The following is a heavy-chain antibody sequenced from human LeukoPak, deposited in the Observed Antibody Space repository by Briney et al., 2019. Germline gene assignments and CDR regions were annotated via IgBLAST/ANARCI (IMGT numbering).Heavy chain of an antibody. CDR2: INSEGTST. CDR1: GFTFSSYW. V-gene: IGHV3-74*01. Sequence: GGSLRLSCAASGFTFSSYWMHWVRQAPGKGLVWVSRINSEGTSTSYADSVKGPFTISRDNAKNTLYLQMNSLRVEDTAVYYCAREKVRGEIVSTDYGMDAWGKGTTVTVSS. D-gene: IGHD3-10*01. J-gene: IGHJ6*04. CDR3: AREKVRGEIVSTDYGMDA.